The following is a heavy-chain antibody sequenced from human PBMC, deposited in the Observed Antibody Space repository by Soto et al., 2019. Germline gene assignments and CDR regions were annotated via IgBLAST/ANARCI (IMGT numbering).Heavy chain of an antibody. Sequence: QVQLVESGGGVVQPGRSLRLSCAASGFTFRSHGMHWVRQAPGKGLEWVAVISFDGGTKYYADSVKGRFTISRDNSNNSLYLQMNSLRGEDTAVYYCAKTLRGRFLESNMDVWGKGATVAVSS. V-gene: IGHV3-30*18. CDR3: AKTLRGRFLESNMDV. J-gene: IGHJ6*03. CDR2: ISFDGGTK. D-gene: IGHD3-3*01. CDR1: GFTFRSHG.